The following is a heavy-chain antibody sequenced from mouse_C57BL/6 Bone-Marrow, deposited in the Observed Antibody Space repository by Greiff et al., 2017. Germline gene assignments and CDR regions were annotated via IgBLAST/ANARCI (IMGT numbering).Heavy chain of an antibody. CDR1: GYTFTSYW. D-gene: IGHD1-1*01. J-gene: IGHJ2*01. V-gene: IGHV1-69*01. Sequence: QVQLQQPGAELVMPGASVKLSCKASGYTFTSYWMHWVKQRPGQGLEWIGEIDPSDSYTNYNQKFKGKSTLTVDKSSSTAYMQLSSLTSEDSAVYYCAREGNYYDSTGFDYWGQGTTLTVSS. CDR2: IDPSDSYT. CDR3: AREGNYYDSTGFDY.